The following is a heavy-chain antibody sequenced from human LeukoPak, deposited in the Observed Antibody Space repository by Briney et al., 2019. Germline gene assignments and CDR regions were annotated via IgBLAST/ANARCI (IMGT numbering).Heavy chain of an antibody. Sequence: TGGSLRLSCAASGFTFSGSAMHWVRQASGKGLEWVGRIRSKANSYATAYAAPVKGRFTISRDDSKNTAYLQMNSLKTEDTAVYYCTCLTTVTSYGDAFDIWGQGTMVTVSS. V-gene: IGHV3-73*01. CDR2: IRSKANSYAT. J-gene: IGHJ3*02. D-gene: IGHD4-17*01. CDR3: TCLTTVTSYGDAFDI. CDR1: GFTFSGSA.